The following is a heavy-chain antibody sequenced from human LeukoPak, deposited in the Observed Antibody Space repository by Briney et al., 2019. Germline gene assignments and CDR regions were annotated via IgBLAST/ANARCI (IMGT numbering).Heavy chain of an antibody. D-gene: IGHD3-3*01. Sequence: GGSLRLSCTASGFTFGDYAMSWFRQAPGKGLEWVGFIRSKAYGGTTEYAASVKGRFTISRDDSKSIAYLQMNSLKTEDTAVYYCTRVGEEWLSDYWGQGTLVTVSS. CDR3: TRVGEEWLSDY. CDR1: GFTFGDYA. CDR2: IRSKAYGGTT. V-gene: IGHV3-49*03. J-gene: IGHJ4*02.